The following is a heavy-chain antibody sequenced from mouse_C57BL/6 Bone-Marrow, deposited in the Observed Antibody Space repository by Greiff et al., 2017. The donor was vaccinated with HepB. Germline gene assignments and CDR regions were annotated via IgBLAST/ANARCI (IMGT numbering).Heavy chain of an antibody. V-gene: IGHV3-8*01. CDR3: ARLNSLDYYGSSAWFAY. Sequence: VQLQQSGPGLAKPSQTLSLTCSVTGYSITSDYWNWIRKFPGNKLEYMGYISYSGSTYYNPSLKSRISITRDTSKNQYYLQLNSVTTEDTATYYCARLNSLDYYGSSAWFAYWGQGTLVTVSA. CDR1: GYSITSDY. CDR2: ISYSGST. J-gene: IGHJ3*01. D-gene: IGHD1-1*01.